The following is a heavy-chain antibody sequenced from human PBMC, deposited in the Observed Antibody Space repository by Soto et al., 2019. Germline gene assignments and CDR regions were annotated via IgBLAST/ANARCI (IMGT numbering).Heavy chain of an antibody. CDR1: GGSISSGDYY. CDR2: INHSGST. CDR3: ARRRGSGSLFNYYYYGMDV. D-gene: IGHD3-10*01. J-gene: IGHJ6*02. Sequence: SETLSLTCTVSGGSISSGDYYWSWIRQPPGKGLEWIGEINHSGSTNYNPSLKSRVTISVDTSKNQFSLKLSSVTAADTAVYYCARRRGSGSLFNYYYYGMDVWGQGTTVTVSS. V-gene: IGHV4-39*07.